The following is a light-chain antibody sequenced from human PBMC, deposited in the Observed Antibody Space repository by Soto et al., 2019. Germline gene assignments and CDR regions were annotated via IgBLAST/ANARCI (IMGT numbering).Light chain of an antibody. J-gene: IGKJ2*01. V-gene: IGKV3-20*01. Sequence: EIVLTQSPGTLSLSPGERVTLSCRASQSVSSSYLAWYQQKPGQDPRLLIYAASIRATGIPDRFSGSGSGTDFALTISRLEPEDFAVYYCQQCGTSPPAYTFGQGTRLEIK. CDR3: QQCGTSPPAYT. CDR1: QSVSSSY. CDR2: AAS.